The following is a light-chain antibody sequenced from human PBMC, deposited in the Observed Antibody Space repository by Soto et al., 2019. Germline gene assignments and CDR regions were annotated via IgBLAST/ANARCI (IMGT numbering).Light chain of an antibody. V-gene: IGKV3-15*01. CDR3: QHYNNRPLT. Sequence: EILITQSPGTLSVSPGERATLSCRASQSVSSNLAWYQQKPGQAPRLLIFGASTRATGIPARFSGSGSGTGFTLTISSLQSEDFAIYYCQHYNNRPLTFGGGTKV. J-gene: IGKJ4*01. CDR2: GAS. CDR1: QSVSSN.